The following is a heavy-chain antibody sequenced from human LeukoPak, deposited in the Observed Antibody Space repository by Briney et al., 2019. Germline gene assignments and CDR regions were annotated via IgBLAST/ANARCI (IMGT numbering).Heavy chain of an antibody. V-gene: IGHV3-33*06. Sequence: GRSLRLSCAASGFTFSSYGMHWVRQAPGKGLEWVAVIWYDGSNKYYADSVKGRFTISRDNSKNTLYLQMNGLRAEDTAVYYCAKGSTIFPDYWGQGTLVTVSS. J-gene: IGHJ4*02. CDR3: AKGSTIFPDY. CDR1: GFTFSSYG. CDR2: IWYDGSNK. D-gene: IGHD3-3*01.